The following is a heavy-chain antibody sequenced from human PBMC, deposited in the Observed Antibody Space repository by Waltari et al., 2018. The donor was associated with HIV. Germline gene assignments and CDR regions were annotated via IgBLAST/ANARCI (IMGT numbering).Heavy chain of an antibody. V-gene: IGHV1-69*01. J-gene: IGHJ6*02. Sequence: QVQLVQSGAEVKKPGSSVKVSCKASGGTFSSYAISWVRQAPGQGLEWMGGIIPIFGKANYAQKFQGRVTITADESTSTAYMELSSLRSEDTAVYYCARDLGAGYCSSTSCYYGMDVWGQGTTVTVSS. CDR3: ARDLGAGYCSSTSCYYGMDV. CDR1: GGTFSSYA. CDR2: IIPIFGKA. D-gene: IGHD2-2*03.